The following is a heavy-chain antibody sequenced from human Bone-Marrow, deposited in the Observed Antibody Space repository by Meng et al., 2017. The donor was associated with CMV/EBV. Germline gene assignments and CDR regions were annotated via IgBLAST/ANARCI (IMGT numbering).Heavy chain of an antibody. D-gene: IGHD3-16*01. CDR3: AKRRLSGGGYFDY. Sequence: ETLSLTCTVSGGSISSYYWSWIRQPPGKGLEWVSAISGSGGSTYYADSVKGRFTISRDNSKNTLYLQMNSLRAEDTAVYYCAKRRLSGGGYFDYWGQGTLVAVSS. J-gene: IGHJ4*02. V-gene: IGHV3-23*01. CDR2: ISGSGGST. CDR1: GGSISSYY.